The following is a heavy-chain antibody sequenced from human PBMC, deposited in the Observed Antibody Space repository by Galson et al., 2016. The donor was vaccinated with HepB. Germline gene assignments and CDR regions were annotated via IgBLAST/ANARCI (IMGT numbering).Heavy chain of an antibody. V-gene: IGHV1-18*01. D-gene: IGHD3-22*01. CDR3: ARGVLGYFYDRSGYFDY. Sequence: SVKVSCKASGYIFNNYGISWVRQAPGQGPEWMGWISAYNGNTKFAQKLQGRVTMTTDTSTSTAYMELRSLRSDDTAIYYCARGVLGYFYDRSGYFDYWGQGTLFTGSS. CDR1: GYIFNNYG. J-gene: IGHJ4*02. CDR2: ISAYNGNT.